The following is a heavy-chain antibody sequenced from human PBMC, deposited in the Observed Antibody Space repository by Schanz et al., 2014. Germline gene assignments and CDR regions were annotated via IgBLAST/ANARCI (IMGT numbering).Heavy chain of an antibody. D-gene: IGHD3-3*02. CDR3: ARRHHFRSGPYYYYYMDV. V-gene: IGHV4-34*10. Sequence: QVQLQESGPGLVKPSETLSLPCAVDGGSFSGYYWSWIRQSPDKGLEWIGEINHSANTTYNPSLKRRLTISVDSSKNQFSLMLNSVTAADTAVYYCARRHHFRSGPYYYYYMDVWGKGTTVTVSS. CDR1: GGSFSGYY. J-gene: IGHJ6*03. CDR2: INHSANT.